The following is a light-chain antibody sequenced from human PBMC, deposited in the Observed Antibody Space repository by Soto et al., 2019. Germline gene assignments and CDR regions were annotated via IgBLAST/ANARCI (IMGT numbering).Light chain of an antibody. CDR3: QRYNITPLT. J-gene: IGKJ4*01. CDR2: KAS. CDR1: RSISAG. V-gene: IGKV1-5*03. Sequence: DIQMTQSPSTLSASLGDRVTITCRASRSISAGLAWYQLKPGKAPKLLIYKASTFKTGVPSRFSGSGSGTEFTPPISDLQPDDFPTYSCQRYNITPLTFGEGTKVEIK.